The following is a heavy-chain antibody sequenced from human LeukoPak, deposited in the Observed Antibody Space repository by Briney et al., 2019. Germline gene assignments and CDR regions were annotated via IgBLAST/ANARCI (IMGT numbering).Heavy chain of an antibody. CDR3: ARDASRRVGATIPGFDY. CDR2: ISSRGSTI. D-gene: IGHD1-26*01. CDR1: GLTFSSYE. V-gene: IGHV3-48*03. J-gene: IGHJ4*02. Sequence: AGSLRLSCAASGLTFSSYEMNWVRQAPGKGLEWISYISSRGSTIYYAEPVKGGFTISRDNAKNSLYLQMNSLRAEDTAVYYCARDASRRVGATIPGFDYWGQGTLVTVSS.